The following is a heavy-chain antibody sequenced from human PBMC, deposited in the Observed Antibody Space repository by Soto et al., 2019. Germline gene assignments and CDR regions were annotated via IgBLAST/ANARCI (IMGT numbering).Heavy chain of an antibody. CDR3: AHPRGYGVFDAYDI. V-gene: IGHV3-23*01. CDR1: GFTFSTYA. Sequence: GGTLRLSCAASGFTFSTYAMSWVRQAPGKGLEWVSAISGSGDSTYSADSVRGRFTISRDNSINTLYLQMNNLRNEDTAVYYCAHPRGYGVFDAYDIWGQGTMVTVSS. D-gene: IGHD4-17*01. J-gene: IGHJ3*02. CDR2: ISGSGDST.